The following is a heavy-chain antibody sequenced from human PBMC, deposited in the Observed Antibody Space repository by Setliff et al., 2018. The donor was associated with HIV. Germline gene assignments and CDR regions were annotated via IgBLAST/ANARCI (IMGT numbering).Heavy chain of an antibody. CDR2: IDTTGSTM. CDR3: ARVKSVRYYYYYMDV. CDR1: GFMFRSHE. J-gene: IGHJ6*03. Sequence: GESLTISCAASGFMFRSHEMNWVRQAPGKGLEWLAYIDTTGSTMDYADSVKGRFSISRDNANSSLTLQLNSLRVEDAAVYYCARVKSVRYYYYYMDVWGKGTTVTVSS. V-gene: IGHV3-48*03. D-gene: IGHD3-10*01.